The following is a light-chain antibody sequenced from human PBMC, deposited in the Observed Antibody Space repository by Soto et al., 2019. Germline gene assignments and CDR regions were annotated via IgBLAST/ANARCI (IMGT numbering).Light chain of an antibody. CDR2: AAS. Sequence: DIQMTQSPSSLSASVGDRVTITCRASQSISSYLNWYQQKPGKAPKLLIYAASSLQSGVPSRFSGSGSGTDLTLTISSLHPEDFATYYFQQIYSYSTTFGQGTHLEIK. CDR3: QQIYSYSTT. V-gene: IGKV1-39*01. J-gene: IGKJ5*01. CDR1: QSISSY.